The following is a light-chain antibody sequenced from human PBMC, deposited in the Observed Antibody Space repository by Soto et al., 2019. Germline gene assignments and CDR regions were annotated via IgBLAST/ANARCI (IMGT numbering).Light chain of an antibody. V-gene: IGLV2-11*01. J-gene: IGLJ1*01. Sequence: QSALTQPRSVSGSPGQSVTISCTGTSSDVGGYNYVSWFQHHPGKAPILMIYDVSKRPAGVPDRFSGSKSANTASLTISGLQADDEADYYCCSYAGSYTHYVFGTGTKLTVL. CDR3: CSYAGSYTHYV. CDR2: DVS. CDR1: SSDVGGYNY.